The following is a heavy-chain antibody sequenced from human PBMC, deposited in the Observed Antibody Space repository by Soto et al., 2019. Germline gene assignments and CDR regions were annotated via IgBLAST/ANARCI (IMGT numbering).Heavy chain of an antibody. Sequence: SETLSLTCTVSGGSVSSGSYYWSWIRQPPGKGLEWIGYIYYSGSTNYNPSLKSRVTISVDTSKNQFSLKLSSVTAADTAVYYCARDPFTYGSLSVLDYWGQGSLVIVSS. CDR2: IYYSGST. J-gene: IGHJ4*02. CDR3: ARDPFTYGSLSVLDY. CDR1: GGSVSSGSYY. V-gene: IGHV4-61*01. D-gene: IGHD1-26*01.